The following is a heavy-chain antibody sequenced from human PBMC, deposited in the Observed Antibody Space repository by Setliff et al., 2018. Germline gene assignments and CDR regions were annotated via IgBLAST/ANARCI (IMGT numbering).Heavy chain of an antibody. CDR1: GGTFSSYA. J-gene: IGHJ3*02. CDR2: IIPIFGTA. Sequence: SVKVSCKASGGTFSSYAISWVRQAPGQGLEWMGGIIPIFGTANYAQKFQGRVTITTDESTSTAYVELSSLRSEDTAVYYCARLGLDYYDSSGYPTAAFDIWGQGTMVTVSS. V-gene: IGHV1-69*05. CDR3: ARLGLDYYDSSGYPTAAFDI. D-gene: IGHD3-22*01.